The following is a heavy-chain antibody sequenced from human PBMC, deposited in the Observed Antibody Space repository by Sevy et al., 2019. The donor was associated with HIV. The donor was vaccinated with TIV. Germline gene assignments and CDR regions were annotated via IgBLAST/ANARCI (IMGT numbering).Heavy chain of an antibody. CDR1: GFTFSGSD. Sequence: GGSLRLSCAAPGFTFSGSDMHWVRQASGKGLEWVGRIRSKAKNYATAYAASVKGRFTISRDDSKNTAYLQMNSLKTEDTAVYFCTPAGYGFDYWGQGTLVTVSS. V-gene: IGHV3-73*01. CDR2: IRSKAKNYAT. CDR3: TPAGYGFDY. J-gene: IGHJ4*02. D-gene: IGHD5-18*01.